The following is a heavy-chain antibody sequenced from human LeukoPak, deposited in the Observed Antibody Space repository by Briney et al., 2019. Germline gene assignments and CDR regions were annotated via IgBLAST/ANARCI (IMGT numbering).Heavy chain of an antibody. CDR1: GGSISSSSYY. CDR3: AKNDGDWFDP. J-gene: IGHJ5*02. Sequence: PSETLSLTCTVSGGSISSSSYYWGWIRQPPGKGLEWIGSIYYSGSTNYNPSLKSRVTISVDTSKNQFSLKLSSVTAEDTAVYYCAKNDGDWFDPWGQGTLVTVSS. CDR2: IYYSGST. V-gene: IGHV4-39*07. D-gene: IGHD1-1*01.